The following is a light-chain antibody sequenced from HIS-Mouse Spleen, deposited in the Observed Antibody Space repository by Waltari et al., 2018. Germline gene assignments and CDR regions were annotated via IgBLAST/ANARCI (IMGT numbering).Light chain of an antibody. CDR2: SNN. Sequence: QSVLTQPPSASGTPGQRVTISCSGSSSNIGSNTVHWYQQLPGTAPKLLIYSNNQRPSGVPDRCSGSKSGTSASLAISGLQSEDEADYYCAAWDDSLNGYVFGTGTKVTVL. J-gene: IGLJ1*01. V-gene: IGLV1-44*01. CDR3: AAWDDSLNGYV. CDR1: SSNIGSNT.